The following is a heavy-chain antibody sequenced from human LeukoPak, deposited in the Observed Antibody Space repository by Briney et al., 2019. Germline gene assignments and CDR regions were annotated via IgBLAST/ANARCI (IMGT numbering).Heavy chain of an antibody. CDR1: GFSLSSYA. CDR3: AKVGSKYSPPRVFDY. Sequence: GGSLRLSCTVSGFSLSSYALSWVRRAPGKGLEWVSATSSSDAGKYYADSVKGRFTISRDNSKNTLYLQMNSLRAEDTAVYYCAKVGSKYSPPRVFDYWGQGTLVTVSS. CDR2: TSSSDAGK. D-gene: IGHD5-18*01. V-gene: IGHV3-23*01. J-gene: IGHJ4*02.